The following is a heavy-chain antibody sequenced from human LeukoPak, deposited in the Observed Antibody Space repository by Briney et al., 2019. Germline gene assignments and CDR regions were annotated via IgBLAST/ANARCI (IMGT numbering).Heavy chain of an antibody. J-gene: IGHJ4*02. CDR2: IYYSGST. CDR1: GGSISSSSYY. V-gene: IGHV4-39*07. CDR3: ARAWELPFDY. Sequence: SETLSLTCTVSGGSISSSSYYWGWIRQPPGKGPEWIGSIYYSGSTYYDPSLKSRVTISVDTSKNQFSLKLSSVTAADTAVYYCARAWELPFDYWGQGTLVTVSS. D-gene: IGHD1-26*01.